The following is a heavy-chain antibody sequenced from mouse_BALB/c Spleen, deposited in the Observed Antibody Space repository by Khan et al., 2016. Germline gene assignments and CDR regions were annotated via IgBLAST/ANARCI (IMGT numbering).Heavy chain of an antibody. CDR1: GFSLSTSGMG. D-gene: IGHD2-4*01. CDR2: IYWDDDK. Sequence: QVTLKESGPGILQPSQTLSLTCSFSGFSLSTSGMGVSWIRQPSGKGLEWLAHIYWDDDKRYNPSLKSRLTISKDISRNQFFLKITSLDIADTAAYYCARPRSTMITTGLAYWGQGTLVTVAA. V-gene: IGHV8-12*01. CDR3: ARPRSTMITTGLAY. J-gene: IGHJ3*01.